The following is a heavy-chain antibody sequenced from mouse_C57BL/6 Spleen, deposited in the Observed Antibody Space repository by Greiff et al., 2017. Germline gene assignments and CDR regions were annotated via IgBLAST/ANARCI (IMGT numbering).Heavy chain of an antibody. Sequence: EVQLVESGGGLVKPGGSLKLSCAASGFTFSDYGMHWVRQAPEKGLEWVAYISSGSSTIYYAYTVKGRFTISRDNAKNTLFLQMTSLRSEDTAMYYCATIYYGNYYWGQGTSVTVSS. CDR2: ISSGSSTI. CDR3: ATIYYGNYY. J-gene: IGHJ4*01. CDR1: GFTFSDYG. V-gene: IGHV5-17*01.